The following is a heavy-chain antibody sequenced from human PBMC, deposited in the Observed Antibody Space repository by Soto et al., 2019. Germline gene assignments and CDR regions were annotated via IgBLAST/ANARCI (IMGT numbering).Heavy chain of an antibody. CDR1: GGSISSSSYY. CDR3: ARIRGRDSSGYYPDY. V-gene: IGHV4-39*01. Sequence: PSETLSLTCTVSGGSISSSSYYWGWSRQPPGKGLEWIGSIYYSGSTYYNPSLKSRVTISVDTSKNQFSLKLSSVTAADTAVYYCARIRGRDSSGYYPDYWGQGTLVTVSS. D-gene: IGHD3-22*01. CDR2: IYYSGST. J-gene: IGHJ4*02.